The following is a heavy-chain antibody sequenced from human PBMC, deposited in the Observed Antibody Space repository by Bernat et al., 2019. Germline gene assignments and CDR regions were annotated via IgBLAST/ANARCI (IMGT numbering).Heavy chain of an antibody. CDR3: ARRYNWNDDKIDY. V-gene: IGHV4-34*01. D-gene: IGHD1-20*01. J-gene: IGHJ4*02. Sequence: QVQLQQWGAGLLKPSETLSLTCAVYGWSFSGYYWSWIRQPPGKGLEWIGEIKHSGSNNYNPSLKSRVTISGDTSKNQFSRKLSSVTAAETAVYYCARRYNWNDDKIDYLGQGPLVTVT. CDR1: GWSFSGYY. CDR2: IKHSGSN.